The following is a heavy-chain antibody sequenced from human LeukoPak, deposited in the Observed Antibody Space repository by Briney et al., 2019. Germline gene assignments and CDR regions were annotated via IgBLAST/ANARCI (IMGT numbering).Heavy chain of an antibody. CDR2: INAGNGNT. CDR3: ARDSATVTNLYYYGMDV. J-gene: IGHJ6*02. V-gene: IGHV1-3*01. D-gene: IGHD4-17*01. CDR1: GYTFTSHA. Sequence: ASVKVSCKASGYTFTSHAMHWVRQAPGQRLEWMGWINAGNGNTKYSQKFQGRVTITRDTSASTAYMELSSLRSEDTAVYYCARDSATVTNLYYYGMDVWGQGTTVTVSS.